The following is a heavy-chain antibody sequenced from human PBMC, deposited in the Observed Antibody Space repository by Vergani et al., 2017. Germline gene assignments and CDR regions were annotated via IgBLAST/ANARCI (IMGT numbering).Heavy chain of an antibody. CDR2: ISGSGGST. V-gene: IGHV3-23*01. CDR1: GFTFNHYA. J-gene: IGHJ6*03. Sequence: EVQLLESGGDLVQPGGSLRLSCAASGFTFNHYAMNWVRQAPGKGLEWVSGISGSGGSTYYAGSVKGRFTISRDSSKNTLYLQMNSLRAEDTAVYYCAKDHHATSYYYYYMDVWGKGTTVTVSS. CDR3: AKDHHATSYYYYYMDV.